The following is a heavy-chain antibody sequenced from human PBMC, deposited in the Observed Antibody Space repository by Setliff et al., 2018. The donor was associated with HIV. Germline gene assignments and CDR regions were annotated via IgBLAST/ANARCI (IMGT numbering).Heavy chain of an antibody. V-gene: IGHV1-3*01. J-gene: IGHJ4*02. CDR1: GYTFKSYD. CDR2: INAGNGNR. D-gene: IGHD5-12*01. Sequence: VASVKVSCKTSGYTFKSYDINWVRQAPGQRPEWMARINAGNGNREYSPKFQGRVTITADTSASTMYMELSSLRSEDTAVYYCARVGNNRLQFFDHWGQGTLVTSPQ. CDR3: ARVGNNRLQFFDH.